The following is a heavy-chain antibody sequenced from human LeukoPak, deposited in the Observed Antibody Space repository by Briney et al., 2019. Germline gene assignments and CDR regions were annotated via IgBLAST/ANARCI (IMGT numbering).Heavy chain of an antibody. D-gene: IGHD2-2*01. CDR2: IYHSGSA. Sequence: SETLSLTCAVSGYSISSGYQWAWIRQPPGKTLEWIGSIYHSGSAHYNPSLKSRVTTSVDRSNNQFSLRLSSVTAADTAVYYCARDPRWLTPDCTSTSCYENYFDPWGQGTLVTVSS. J-gene: IGHJ5*02. CDR3: ARDPRWLTPDCTSTSCYENYFDP. V-gene: IGHV4-38-2*02. CDR1: GYSISSGYQ.